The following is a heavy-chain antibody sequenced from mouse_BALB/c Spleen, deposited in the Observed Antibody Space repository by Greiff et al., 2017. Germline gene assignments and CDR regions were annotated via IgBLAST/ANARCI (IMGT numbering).Heavy chain of an antibody. CDR2: INPSNGRT. D-gene: IGHD1-1*01. CDR1: GYTFTSYW. Sequence: QVQLQQPGAELVKPGASVKLSCKASGYTFTSYWIHWVKQRPGQGLEWIGEINPSNGRTNYNEKFKSKATLTVDKSSSTAYMQLSSLTSEDSAVYYCARTVVFDYWGQGTTLTVSS. J-gene: IGHJ2*01. V-gene: IGHV1S81*02. CDR3: ARTVVFDY.